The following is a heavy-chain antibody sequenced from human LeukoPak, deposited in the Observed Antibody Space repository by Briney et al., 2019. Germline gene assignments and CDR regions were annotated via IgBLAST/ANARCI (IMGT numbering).Heavy chain of an antibody. Sequence: AGGSLRLSCAASGFTFSSYSMNWVRQAPGKGLEWVSSISSSSSYIYYADSVKGRFTISRDNAKNSLYLQMNSLRAEDTAVYYCARDQDSNGWYAGYYYYGMDVWGQGTTVTVSS. D-gene: IGHD6-19*01. V-gene: IGHV3-21*01. CDR2: ISSSSSYI. CDR3: ARDQDSNGWYAGYYYYGMDV. CDR1: GFTFSSYS. J-gene: IGHJ6*02.